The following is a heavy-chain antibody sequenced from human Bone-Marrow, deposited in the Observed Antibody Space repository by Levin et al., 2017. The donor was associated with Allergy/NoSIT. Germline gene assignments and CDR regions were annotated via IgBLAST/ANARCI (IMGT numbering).Heavy chain of an antibody. CDR3: ARALGAGTFDY. CDR2: IDPNSGDT. V-gene: IGHV1-2*06. J-gene: IGHJ4*02. D-gene: IGHD6-19*01. CDR1: GYTFTGYF. Sequence: GESLKISCKASGYTFTGYFMHWVRQAPGQRPECMGRIDPNSGDTNVAHRFQGRVTMTRDTTTTTASLELSSLRFDDTAIYYCARALGAGTFDYWGQGALVTVSS.